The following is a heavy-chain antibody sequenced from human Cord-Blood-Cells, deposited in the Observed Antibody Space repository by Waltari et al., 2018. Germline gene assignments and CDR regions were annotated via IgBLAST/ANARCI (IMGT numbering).Heavy chain of an antibody. CDR2: INPSGGST. J-gene: IGHJ4*02. D-gene: IGHD1-26*01. CDR1: GYTLTSYY. Sequence: QVQLVQSGAEVKKPGASVKVSCKASGYTLTSYYMHWVRQAPGQGLEWMGIINPSGGSTSYAQKFQGRVTMTRDTSTSTVYMELSSLRSEDTAVYYCASRPVLESGSYYFDYWGQGTLVTVSS. V-gene: IGHV1-46*01. CDR3: ASRPVLESGSYYFDY.